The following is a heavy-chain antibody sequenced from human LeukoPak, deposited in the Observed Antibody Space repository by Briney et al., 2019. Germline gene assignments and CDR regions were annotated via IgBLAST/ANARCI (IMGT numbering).Heavy chain of an antibody. CDR3: ARGTPDAFDI. V-gene: IGHV4-59*01. D-gene: IGHD1/OR15-1a*01. J-gene: IGHJ3*02. CDR2: IYYSGST. CDR1: GGSISSYY. Sequence: SETLSLTCTVSGGSISSYYWSWIRQPPGKGLEWIGYIYYSGSTNYNPSLKSRVTISVDTSKNQFSLKLSSATAADTAVYYCARGTPDAFDIWGQGAMVTVSS.